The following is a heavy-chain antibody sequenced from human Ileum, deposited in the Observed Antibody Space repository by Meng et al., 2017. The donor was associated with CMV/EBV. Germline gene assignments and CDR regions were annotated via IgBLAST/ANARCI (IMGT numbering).Heavy chain of an antibody. CDR2: IFTDGVT. CDR1: GFIVSNNY. J-gene: IGHJ4*02. Sequence: GESLKISCSASGFIVSNNYMSWVRQAPGKGLEWVSLIFTDGVTYYAGSVKGRFTIFRDNSKNTLNLQMNGLGPEDTAVYYCTRGYSGSYGWGQGTMVTVSS. D-gene: IGHD1-26*01. V-gene: IGHV3-66*02. CDR3: TRGYSGSYG.